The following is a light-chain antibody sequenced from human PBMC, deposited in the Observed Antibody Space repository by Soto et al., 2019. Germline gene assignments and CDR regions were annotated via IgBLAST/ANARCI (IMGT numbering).Light chain of an antibody. CDR3: QQCYSSPRT. V-gene: IGKV1-39*01. J-gene: IGKJ1*01. Sequence: DIQMTQSPSTLSASVGDRVTITCRASQSISTYLNWYQQKLGRAPTLLIYAASSLQSGLPSRFSGGGSGTDFTLTIISLQPEDFAMYFCQQCYSSPRTFGQGTKVEIK. CDR1: QSISTY. CDR2: AAS.